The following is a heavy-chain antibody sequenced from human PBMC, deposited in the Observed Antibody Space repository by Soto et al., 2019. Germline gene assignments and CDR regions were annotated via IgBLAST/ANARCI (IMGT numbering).Heavy chain of an antibody. J-gene: IGHJ6*02. CDR1: GYTFTGYY. CDR3: ARDSPPLGCSSTSCSHGMDV. D-gene: IGHD2-2*01. Sequence: GASVKVSCKASGYTFTGYYMHWVRQAPGQGLEWMGWINPNSGGTNYAQKFQGRVTMTRDTSISTAYMELSRLRSDDTAVYYCARDSPPLGCSSTSCSHGMDVWGQGTTVTASS. CDR2: INPNSGGT. V-gene: IGHV1-2*02.